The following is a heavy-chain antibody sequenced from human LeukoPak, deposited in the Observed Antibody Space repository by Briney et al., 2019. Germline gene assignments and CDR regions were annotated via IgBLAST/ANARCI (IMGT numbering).Heavy chain of an antibody. Sequence: RAGGSLRLSCAASGFTFSSYAMSWVRQAPWKGLEWVSAISGSGGSTYYADSVKGRFTISRDNSKNTLYLQMNSLRAEDTAVYYCAKGPTYYDFWSGYYGGGYYFDYWGQGTLVTVSS. CDR1: GFTFSSYA. CDR2: ISGSGGST. D-gene: IGHD3-3*01. V-gene: IGHV3-23*01. J-gene: IGHJ4*02. CDR3: AKGPTYYDFWSGYYGGGYYFDY.